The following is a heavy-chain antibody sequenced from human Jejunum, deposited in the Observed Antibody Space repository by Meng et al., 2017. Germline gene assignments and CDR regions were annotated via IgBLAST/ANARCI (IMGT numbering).Heavy chain of an antibody. Sequence: GESLKISCTASGFTFGDSAVSWVRQAPGKGLEWVSFIRNKVYGRTLQYAASVKGRFSMSSDDSKSIVYLEMTSLKTEDTAMYCCTRGGASGQYYFDYWGQGTLVTVSS. CDR2: IRNKVYGRTL. J-gene: IGHJ4*02. CDR1: GFTFGDSA. V-gene: IGHV3-49*04. D-gene: IGHD3-16*01. CDR3: TRGGASGQYYFDY.